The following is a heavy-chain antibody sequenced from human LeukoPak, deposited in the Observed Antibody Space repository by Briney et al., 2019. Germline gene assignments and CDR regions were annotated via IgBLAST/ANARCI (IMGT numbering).Heavy chain of an antibody. J-gene: IGHJ4*02. Sequence: SETLSLTCTVSGGSISGNYYWGWIRQPPGKGLEWIGSIFYSGKSNYNPSLKNRVSVSVDTSKNQFFLKLTSVTVADTAVYFCARLGDVEVNGGTLDYWGRGTLVTVSS. CDR3: ARLGDVEVNGGTLDY. V-gene: IGHV4-39*01. CDR2: IFYSGKS. D-gene: IGHD3-16*01. CDR1: GGSISGNYY.